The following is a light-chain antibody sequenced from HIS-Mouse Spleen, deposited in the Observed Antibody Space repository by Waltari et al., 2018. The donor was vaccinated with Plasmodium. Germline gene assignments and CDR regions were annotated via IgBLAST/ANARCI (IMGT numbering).Light chain of an antibody. CDR1: SSDVGGYNY. J-gene: IGLJ2*01. CDR2: EVS. V-gene: IGLV2-8*01. CDR3: SSYAGSNNLV. Sequence: QSALTQPPSASGSPGQSVTISCTGTSSDVGGYNYFSWYQQHPGKAPKRMIYEVSKRPAGVHDRFSGSKSGTTASLTVSGLQAEDEADYYCSSYAGSNNLVFGGGTKLTVL.